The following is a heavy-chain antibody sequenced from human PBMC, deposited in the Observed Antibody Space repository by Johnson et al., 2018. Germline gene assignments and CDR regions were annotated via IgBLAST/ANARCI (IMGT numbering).Heavy chain of an antibody. V-gene: IGHV3-66*02. CDR1: GFTVSSNY. D-gene: IGHD5-18*01. CDR2: IYSGGST. Sequence: EVQLVESGGGLVQPGGSLRLSCAASGFTVSSNYMSWVRQAPGKGLEWVSVIYSGGSTYYADSVKGRFTISRDNSKNTLYLQMNSLIAEDTAVYYCSRVDQYSYGYDAFDIWGQGTMVTVSS. J-gene: IGHJ3*02. CDR3: SRVDQYSYGYDAFDI.